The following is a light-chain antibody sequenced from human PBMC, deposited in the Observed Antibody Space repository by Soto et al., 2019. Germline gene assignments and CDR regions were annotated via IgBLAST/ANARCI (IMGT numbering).Light chain of an antibody. Sequence: SYELTQPPSVSVAPGKTASITCGGNNIGNKNVHWYQQKPGQAPVLVIYIDNDRPSGIPERFSGSNSGNTATLTISGVEAADEADYYCQVWDRSSHHVVFGGGTKLTVL. CDR3: QVWDRSSHHVV. CDR1: NIGNKN. CDR2: IDN. J-gene: IGLJ2*01. V-gene: IGLV3-21*04.